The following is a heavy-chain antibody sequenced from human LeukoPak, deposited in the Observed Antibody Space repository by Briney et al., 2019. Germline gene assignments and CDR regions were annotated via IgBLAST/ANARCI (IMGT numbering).Heavy chain of an antibody. CDR3: ASMDVRKPDFDY. V-gene: IGHV1-18*01. D-gene: IGHD3-10*01. J-gene: IGHJ4*02. CDR2: ISAYNGNT. CDR1: GYTFTSYG. Sequence: ASVKVSCKASGYTFTSYGISWVQQAPGQGLEWMGWISAYNGNTNYAQKLQGRVTMTTDTTTSTAYMELRSLRSEDTAVYYCASMDVRKPDFDYWGQGTLVTVSS.